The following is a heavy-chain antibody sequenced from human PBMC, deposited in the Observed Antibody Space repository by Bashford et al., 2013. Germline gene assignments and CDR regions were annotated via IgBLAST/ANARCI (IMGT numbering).Heavy chain of an antibody. CDR1: GDSVSSGSYS. Sequence: SSETLSLTCTVSGDSVSSGSYSWSWIRQPPGKGLEWIGYIYYSGSTNYNPSLKSRVTISVDTSKNQFSLKLSSVTAADTAVYYCARHWAVTNWFDPWGQGTLVTVSS. J-gene: IGHJ5*02. D-gene: IGHD4-17*01. CDR2: IYYSGST. V-gene: IGHV4-61*01. CDR3: ARHWAVTNWFDP.